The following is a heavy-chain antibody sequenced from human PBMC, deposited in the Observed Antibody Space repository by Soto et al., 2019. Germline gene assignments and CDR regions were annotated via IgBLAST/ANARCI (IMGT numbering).Heavy chain of an antibody. CDR2: IDWDDDK. CDR3: ARSIVAAGNRWFDP. J-gene: IGHJ5*02. V-gene: IGHV2-70*04. D-gene: IGHD6-13*01. CDR1: GFSLSTIGMR. Sequence: SGPTLVNPTQTLTLTCTFSGFSLSTIGMRVSWIRQPPGKALEWLARIDWDDDKLYSTSLKTRLTISKDTSKNQVVLTMTNMDPVDTATYYCARSIVAAGNRWFDPWGQGTLVTVS.